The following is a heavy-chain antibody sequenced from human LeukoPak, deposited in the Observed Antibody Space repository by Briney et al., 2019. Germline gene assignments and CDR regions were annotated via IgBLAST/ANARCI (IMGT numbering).Heavy chain of an antibody. V-gene: IGHV1-2*02. J-gene: IGHJ6*03. CDR2: INPNSGGT. Sequence: EASVKVSCKASGYTFTGYYMHWVRQAPGQGLEWMGWINPNSGGTNYAQKFQGRVTMTRDTSISTAYMELSRLRSDDTAVYYCARDASQRIAVARGYYYYYMDVWGKGTTVTISS. D-gene: IGHD6-19*01. CDR3: ARDASQRIAVARGYYYYYMDV. CDR1: GYTFTGYY.